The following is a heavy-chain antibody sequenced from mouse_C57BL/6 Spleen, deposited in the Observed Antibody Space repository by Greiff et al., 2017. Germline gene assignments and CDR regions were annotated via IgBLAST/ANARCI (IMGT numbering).Heavy chain of an antibody. Sequence: EVQVVESGGGLVKPGGSLKLSCAASGFTFSSYALSWVRQTPEKRLEWVATISDGGSYTYYPDNVKGRFTISRDNAKNNLYLQMSHLKSEDTAMYYCARDSGSGCFDVWGTGTTVTVSS. CDR1: GFTFSSYA. CDR2: ISDGGSYT. V-gene: IGHV5-4*01. J-gene: IGHJ1*03. D-gene: IGHD3-2*02. CDR3: ARDSGSGCFDV.